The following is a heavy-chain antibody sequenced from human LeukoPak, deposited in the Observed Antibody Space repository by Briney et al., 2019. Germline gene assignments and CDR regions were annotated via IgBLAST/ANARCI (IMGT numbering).Heavy chain of an antibody. CDR2: IYYSGST. CDR1: GGSISSYY. D-gene: IGHD6-19*01. CDR3: ASNRGQWLFSD. V-gene: IGHV4-59*08. J-gene: IGHJ4*02. Sequence: SETLSLTCTVSGGSISSYYWNWIRQPPGKGLEWIGNIYYSGSTNYNPSLKSRVTISIDTSKNQFSLRLSSVTAADTAVYYCASNRGQWLFSDWGQGTLVTVSS.